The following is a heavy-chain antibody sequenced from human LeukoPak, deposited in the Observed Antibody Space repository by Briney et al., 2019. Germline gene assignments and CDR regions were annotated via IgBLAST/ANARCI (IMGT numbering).Heavy chain of an antibody. V-gene: IGHV3-11*04. CDR2: ISTSGSTT. J-gene: IGHJ4*02. D-gene: IGHD2-2*01. Sequence: GGSLRLSCAASGFTVSSNYMSWVRQAPGKGLEWVSYISTSGSTTYYADSVKGRFTISRDNVKNSLHLQMNSLRVEDTALYYCARVYRTSCDYWGQGTLVTVSS. CDR3: ARVYRTSCDY. CDR1: GFTVSSNY.